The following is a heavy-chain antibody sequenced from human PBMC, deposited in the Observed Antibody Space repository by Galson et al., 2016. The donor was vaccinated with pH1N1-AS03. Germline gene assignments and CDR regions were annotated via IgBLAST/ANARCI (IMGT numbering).Heavy chain of an antibody. CDR1: GFSFGDFA. J-gene: IGHJ4*02. D-gene: IGHD6-13*01. V-gene: IGHV3-30*04. CDR3: VRSLAAAGNH. CDR2: ISYDGSEK. Sequence: SLRLSCAASGFSFGDFALHWVRQAPGKGLEWVAFISYDGSEKYYADSVQGRVTISRDNSKTTVHLELNSLRGADTAVYYCVRSLAAAGNHGGQGTLVIVSS.